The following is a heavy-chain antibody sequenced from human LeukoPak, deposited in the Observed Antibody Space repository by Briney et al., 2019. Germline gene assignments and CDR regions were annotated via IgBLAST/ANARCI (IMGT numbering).Heavy chain of an antibody. Sequence: GGSLRLSCVASGFDFSVYSMNWVRQAPGKGLEWVSSISGSSSYIYYANSVKGRFTISRDNAKKSLYLQMNSLRAEDTAVYFCARDRVYYNFWSGYDPHDAFDVWGQGTMVTVSS. CDR1: GFDFSVYS. V-gene: IGHV3-21*01. CDR2: ISGSSSYI. D-gene: IGHD3-3*01. CDR3: ARDRVYYNFWSGYDPHDAFDV. J-gene: IGHJ3*01.